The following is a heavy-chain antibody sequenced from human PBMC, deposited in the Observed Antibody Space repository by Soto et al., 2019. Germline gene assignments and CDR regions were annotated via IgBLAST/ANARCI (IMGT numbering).Heavy chain of an antibody. CDR1: GFTFSGSA. D-gene: IGHD4-17*01. Sequence: ESGGGLVQPGGSLKLSCAASGFTFSGSAIHWVRQASGKGLEWVGRIRNKANNYATAYGASVKGRFTISRDDSRNTAYLQMNSLQTDDTAVYYCTRPDFMYYGRSPYDYWGQGTLVTVS. CDR3: TRPDFMYYGRSPYDY. J-gene: IGHJ4*02. V-gene: IGHV3-73*01. CDR2: IRNKANNYAT.